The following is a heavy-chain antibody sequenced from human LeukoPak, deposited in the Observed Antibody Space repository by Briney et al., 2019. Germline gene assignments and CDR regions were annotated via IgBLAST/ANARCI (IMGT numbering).Heavy chain of an antibody. V-gene: IGHV3-23*01. D-gene: IGHD4-17*01. CDR1: GFTFRLYV. CDR3: AHPSTPDYGGLDY. Sequence: GGSLRLSCAASGFTFRLYVMTWVRQAPGKGLEWVSAIAGSGGSIYYADSVRGRFTISRDNSKNTLYLQMSSLRAEDTAIYYCAHPSTPDYGGLDYWGQGTLVTVSS. J-gene: IGHJ4*02. CDR2: IAGSGGSI.